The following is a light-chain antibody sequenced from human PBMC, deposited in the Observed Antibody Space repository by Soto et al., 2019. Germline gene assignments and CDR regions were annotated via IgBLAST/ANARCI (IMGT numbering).Light chain of an antibody. J-gene: IGKJ1*01. Sequence: DIQMTQSPSILSASVGDRVTITCRASQNINTWLAWYQQRPGKAPNLLIYDASNLETGVPPRFSGSGSETEFTLTITSLQPDDSATYYCQQYESYFRTFGRGTRLEIK. CDR1: QNINTW. V-gene: IGKV1-5*01. CDR2: DAS. CDR3: QQYESYFRT.